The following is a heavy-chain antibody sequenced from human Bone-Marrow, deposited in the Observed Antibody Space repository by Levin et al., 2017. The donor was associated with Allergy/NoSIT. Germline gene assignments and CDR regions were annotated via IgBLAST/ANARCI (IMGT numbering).Heavy chain of an antibody. V-gene: IGHV4-31*03. Sequence: SQTLSLTCTVSGGSIGRGDNYWSWIRQHPGKGLEWIGYIVYSGSTYYNPSLKSRARLSIDTSKNQFSLKLTSVTAADTAVFFCARGKGSSRSYMGDYFDSWGQGTLVTVSS. CDR2: IVYSGST. CDR1: GGSIGRGDNY. D-gene: IGHD3-10*01. J-gene: IGHJ4*02. CDR3: ARGKGSSRSYMGDYFDS.